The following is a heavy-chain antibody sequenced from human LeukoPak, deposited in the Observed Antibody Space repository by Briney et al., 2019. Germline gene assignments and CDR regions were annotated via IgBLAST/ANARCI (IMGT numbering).Heavy chain of an antibody. V-gene: IGHV3-30*18. D-gene: IGHD2-21*01. Sequence: GGSLRLSCAASGFTFSSFGMHWVRQAPGKGLEWVAVISYDESNKYYADSVKGRFTISRDNSKGMLYLQMNSLRAEDTAVYYCAKERYSTTWYDSWGQGTLVTVSS. CDR3: AKERYSTTWYDS. J-gene: IGHJ5*01. CDR2: ISYDESNK. CDR1: GFTFSSFG.